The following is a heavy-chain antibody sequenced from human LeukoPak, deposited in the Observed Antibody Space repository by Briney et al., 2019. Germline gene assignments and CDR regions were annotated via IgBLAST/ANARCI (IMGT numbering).Heavy chain of an antibody. D-gene: IGHD3-16*02. CDR3: AREASMITFGGVIAQDHWFDP. Sequence: ASVKVSCKASGYTFTNYYMHWVRQAPGQGLEWMGIINPSGGSTSYAQKFQGRVTMTRDTSTSTVYMELSSLRSEDTAVYYCAREASMITFGGVIAQDHWFDPWGQGTLVTVSS. V-gene: IGHV1-46*01. CDR2: INPSGGST. CDR1: GYTFTNYY. J-gene: IGHJ5*02.